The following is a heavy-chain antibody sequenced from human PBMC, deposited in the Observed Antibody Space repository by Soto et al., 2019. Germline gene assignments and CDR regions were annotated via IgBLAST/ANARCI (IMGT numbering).Heavy chain of an antibody. J-gene: IGHJ6*02. Sequence: ASVKVSCKASGYTFTSYAMHWVRQTPGQRLEWMGWINAGNGNTKYSQKFQGRVTITRDTSASTAYMELSSLRSEDTAVYYCARASGIAAAGPAFYYYGMDVWGQGTTVTVSS. CDR2: INAGNGNT. V-gene: IGHV1-3*01. D-gene: IGHD6-13*01. CDR1: GYTFTSYA. CDR3: ARASGIAAAGPAFYYYGMDV.